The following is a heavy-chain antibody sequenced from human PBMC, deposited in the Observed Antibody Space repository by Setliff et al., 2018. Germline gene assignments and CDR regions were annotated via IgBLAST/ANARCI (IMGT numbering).Heavy chain of an antibody. V-gene: IGHV1-2*02. D-gene: IGHD6-19*01. CDR3: ARDLIAVAATTAFDI. CDR2: INPNSGGT. Sequence: ASVKVSCKASGYTFTGYHIHWVRQAPGQGLEYMGWINPNSGGTNYAPEFQGRVTMTRDTSISTAYMELSRLRSDDTAMYYCARDLIAVAATTAFDIWGQGTMVTVSS. CDR1: GYTFTGYH. J-gene: IGHJ3*02.